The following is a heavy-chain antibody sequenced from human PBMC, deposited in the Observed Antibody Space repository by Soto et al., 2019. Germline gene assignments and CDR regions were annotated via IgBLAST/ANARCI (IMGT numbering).Heavy chain of an antibody. V-gene: IGHV3-21*01. Sequence: EVQLVESGGGLVKPGGSLRLSCAASGFTFSSYSMNWVRQAPGKGLEWVSSISSSSSYIYYADSVKGRFTISRDNAKNSLYLQMNSLRAEDTAVYYCARGGGDTCNGGNCYDYAMDVWGQGTTVTVSS. CDR1: GFTFSSYS. J-gene: IGHJ6*02. CDR2: ISSSSSYI. D-gene: IGHD2-15*01. CDR3: ARGGGDTCNGGNCYDYAMDV.